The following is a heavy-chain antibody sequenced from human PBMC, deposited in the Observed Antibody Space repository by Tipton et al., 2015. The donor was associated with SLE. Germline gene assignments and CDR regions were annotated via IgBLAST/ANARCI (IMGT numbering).Heavy chain of an antibody. J-gene: IGHJ5*02. CDR2: VTPMFNTS. CDR3: ARLGFGT. D-gene: IGHD3-3*01. CDR1: GGTFRNSV. V-gene: IGHV1-69*01. Sequence: SGPEVKVSCKASGGTFRNSVISWVRQAPEEGLEWMGGVTPMFNTSHYAQKFQGRVTITADASTNTVHMYLRSLRSEDTAVYYCARLGFGTWGQGTLLIVSS.